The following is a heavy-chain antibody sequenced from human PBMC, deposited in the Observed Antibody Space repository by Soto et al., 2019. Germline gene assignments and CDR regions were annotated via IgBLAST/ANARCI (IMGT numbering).Heavy chain of an antibody. Sequence: SETLPLTCTVSGGSISSGDYYWSWIRQPPGKGLEWIGYIYYSGSTYYNPSLKSRVTISVDTSKNQFSLKLSSVTAADLAVYYCASVSFGLVINFDYWGQGTLVTVSS. J-gene: IGHJ4*02. D-gene: IGHD3-3*01. CDR1: GGSISSGDYY. CDR2: IYYSGST. V-gene: IGHV4-30-4*01. CDR3: ASVSFGLVINFDY.